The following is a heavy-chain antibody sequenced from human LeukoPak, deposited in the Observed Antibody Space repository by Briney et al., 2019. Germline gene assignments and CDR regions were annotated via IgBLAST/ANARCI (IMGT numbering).Heavy chain of an antibody. D-gene: IGHD6-13*01. CDR1: GGSISSYY. CDR2: IYYSGST. J-gene: IGHJ5*02. CDR3: ARLGAAVCNWFDP. V-gene: IGHV4-59*08. Sequence: SETLSLTCTVSGGSISSYYWSWIRQPPGKGLEWIGYIYYSGSTNYNPSLKSRVTISVDTSKNQFSLKLSSVTAADTAVYYCARLGAAVCNWFDPWGQGTLVTVSS.